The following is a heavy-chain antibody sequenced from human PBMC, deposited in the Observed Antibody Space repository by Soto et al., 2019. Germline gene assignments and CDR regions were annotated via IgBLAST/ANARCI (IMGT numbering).Heavy chain of an antibody. V-gene: IGHV1-2*02. D-gene: IGHD5-18*01. CDR2: INPNSGST. Sequence: QVQLVQSGAEVKKPGASVKVSCKASGYTFTDYYMHWVLQAPGQGLEWMGWINPNSGSTNYAQNFMSRGSMTRVTSISTEEMPVSRLTSVVTVVYDRARDQNLMDTLDLGYGRDVWGQVTTITVTS. CDR3: ARDQNLMDTLDLGYGRDV. J-gene: IGHJ6*02. CDR1: GYTFTDYY.